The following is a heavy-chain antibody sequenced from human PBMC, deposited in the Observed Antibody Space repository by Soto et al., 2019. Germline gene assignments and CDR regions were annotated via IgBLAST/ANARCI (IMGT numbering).Heavy chain of an antibody. CDR1: GFTFSSYA. CDR3: AKGPRPTVTTRFDY. CDR2: ISGSGGST. Sequence: LRLSCAASGFTFSSYAMSWVRQAPGKGLEWVSAISGSGGSTYYADSVKGRFTISRDNSKNTLYLQMNSLRAEDTAVYYCAKGPRPTVTTRFDYWGQGTLVTVSS. V-gene: IGHV3-23*01. J-gene: IGHJ4*02. D-gene: IGHD4-17*01.